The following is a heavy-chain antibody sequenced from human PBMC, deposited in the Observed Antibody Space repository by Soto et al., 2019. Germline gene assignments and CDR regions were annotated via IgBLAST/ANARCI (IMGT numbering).Heavy chain of an antibody. CDR3: ARHNYGSGSTYFDY. D-gene: IGHD3-10*01. V-gene: IGHV4-59*08. Sequence: QVQLQESGPGLVKPSETLSLTCTVSGGSISSYYWSWIRQPPRKGLEWMGYIYYSGSTNYNPSLKSRVTISVDPSKNQFSLKLNSMTAADTAVYYCARHNYGSGSTYFDYWGQGTLVTVSS. J-gene: IGHJ4*02. CDR1: GGSISSYY. CDR2: IYYSGST.